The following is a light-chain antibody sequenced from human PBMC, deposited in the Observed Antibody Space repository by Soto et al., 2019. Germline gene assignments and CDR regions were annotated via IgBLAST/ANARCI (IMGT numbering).Light chain of an antibody. V-gene: IGKV3-15*01. Sequence: KQSPGTLSLTPGARAPLSCRASQSVSSSYLAWYQQKPGQAPRLLIYSASTRATGIPARFSGSGSGTEFTLTISSLQSEDFAVYYCQQYDSWPKFGQGSKVDIK. CDR3: QQYDSWPK. CDR1: QSVSSSY. J-gene: IGKJ1*01. CDR2: SAS.